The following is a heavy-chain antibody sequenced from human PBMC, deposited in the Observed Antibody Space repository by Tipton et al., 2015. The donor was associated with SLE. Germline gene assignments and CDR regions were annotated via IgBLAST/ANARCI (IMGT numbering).Heavy chain of an antibody. D-gene: IGHD1-26*01. J-gene: IGHJ4*02. CDR2: RFHDGNI. CDR3: ARDDSQGASAFDY. V-gene: IGHV4-59*02. CDR1: GDSVKCRY. Sequence: TLSLTCTVSGDSVKCRYWFWVRQPAGRGLEWLAYRFHDGNINYNPSLKTRLTMSVDTSRDQFSLTLNSVTAADTGIYYCARDDSQGASAFDYWGQGTLLTVSS.